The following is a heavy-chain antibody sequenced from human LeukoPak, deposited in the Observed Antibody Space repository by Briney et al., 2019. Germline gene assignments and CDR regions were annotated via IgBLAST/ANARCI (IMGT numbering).Heavy chain of an antibody. CDR3: ARDIGDYSNYPLATFVFDY. CDR1: GFTFSSYA. J-gene: IGHJ4*02. V-gene: IGHV3-30-3*01. Sequence: GGSLRLSCAASGFTFSSYAMHWVRQAPGKGLEWVAVISYEGSNKYYADSVKGRFTISRDNSKNTLYLQMNSLGAEDTAVYYCARDIGDYSNYPLATFVFDYWGQGTLVTVSS. D-gene: IGHD4-11*01. CDR2: ISYEGSNK.